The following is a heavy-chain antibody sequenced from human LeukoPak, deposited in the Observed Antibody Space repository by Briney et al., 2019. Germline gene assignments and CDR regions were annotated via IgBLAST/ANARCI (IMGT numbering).Heavy chain of an antibody. CDR2: ISYDGSNK. J-gene: IGHJ4*02. CDR3: ARYTFEYLDY. Sequence: GGSLRLSCAASGFTFSSYAMHWVRQAPGKGLEWVAVISYDGSNKYYADSVKGRFTISRDNSKNTLYLQMNSLRAEDTAVYYCARYTFEYLDYWGQGTLVTVSS. D-gene: IGHD2-2*02. CDR1: GFTFSSYA. V-gene: IGHV3-30-3*01.